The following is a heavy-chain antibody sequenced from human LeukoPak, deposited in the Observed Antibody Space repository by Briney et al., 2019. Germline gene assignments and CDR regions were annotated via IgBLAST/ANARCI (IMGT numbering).Heavy chain of an antibody. CDR3: ARVRGATVAGTSDYFDY. CDR1: GFTFDDFA. Sequence: GGSLRLSCTASGFTFDDFAMGWVRQTPGKGLEWVSGINWNGGSTHYADSVKGRFTISRDNTKHSLHLQMNSLRAEDTALYYCARVRGATVAGTSDYFDYWGQGTLVTVPS. CDR2: INWNGGST. V-gene: IGHV3-20*04. J-gene: IGHJ4*02. D-gene: IGHD6-19*01.